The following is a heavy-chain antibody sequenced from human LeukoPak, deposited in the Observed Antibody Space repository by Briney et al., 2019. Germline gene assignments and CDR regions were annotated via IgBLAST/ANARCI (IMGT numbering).Heavy chain of an antibody. D-gene: IGHD2-15*01. V-gene: IGHV3-21*01. CDR1: GFTFSNYS. CDR2: ISPSSHYI. Sequence: GGSLRLSCAGSGFTFSNYSINWVRQAPGKGLEWVSSISPSSHYIYYADSVRGRFTISRDNARNSLYLQMNSLRAEDTAVYYCARGEDSLWVHDAFDIWGQGAMVTVSS. J-gene: IGHJ3*02. CDR3: ARGEDSLWVHDAFDI.